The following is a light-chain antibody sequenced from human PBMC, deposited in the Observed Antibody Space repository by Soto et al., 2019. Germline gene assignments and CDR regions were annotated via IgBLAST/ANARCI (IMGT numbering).Light chain of an antibody. Sequence: QSVLTQPASVSGSPGQSITTSCTGTSSDVGTYRLVSWYQQHPGEAPKLMIYEVSKRPSGLSNRFSGSKSGNTASLTISGLQAEDEGDYYCCSYAGSGTLVFGGGTKLTVL. J-gene: IGLJ3*02. CDR1: SSDVGTYRL. V-gene: IGLV2-23*02. CDR3: CSYAGSGTLV. CDR2: EVS.